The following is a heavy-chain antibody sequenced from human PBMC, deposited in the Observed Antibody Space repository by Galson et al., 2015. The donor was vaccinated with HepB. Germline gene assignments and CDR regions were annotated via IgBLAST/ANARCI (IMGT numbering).Heavy chain of an antibody. CDR2: IRYDGSNK. Sequence: SLRLSFAASGFTFSSYGMHWVRQAPGKGLEWVAFIRYDGSNKYYADSVKGRFTISRDNSKNTLYLQMNSLRAEDTAVYYCAKDKAAYSSSLDPWGQGTLVTVSS. J-gene: IGHJ5*02. V-gene: IGHV3-30*02. CDR1: GFTFSSYG. CDR3: AKDKAAYSSSLDP. D-gene: IGHD6-13*01.